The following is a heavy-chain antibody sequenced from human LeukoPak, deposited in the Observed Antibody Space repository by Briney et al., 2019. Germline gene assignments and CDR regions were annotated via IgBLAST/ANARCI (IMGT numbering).Heavy chain of an antibody. V-gene: IGHV4-38-2*02. CDR3: ARVAYDSSQP. D-gene: IGHD3-22*01. CDR1: GYSFSSGYY. Sequence: TSETLSLTCTVSGYSFSSGYYWGWIRQPPGKGLEYIGSTYHRASTYYNPSLKSRVTISSDTSKNQSSLKLSSVTAADTAVYYCARVAYDSSQPWGQGTLVTVSS. CDR2: TYHRAST. J-gene: IGHJ4*02.